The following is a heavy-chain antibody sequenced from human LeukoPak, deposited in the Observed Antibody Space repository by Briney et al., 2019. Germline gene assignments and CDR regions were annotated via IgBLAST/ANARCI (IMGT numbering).Heavy chain of an antibody. Sequence: SETLSLTCTVSGGSISSYYWSWIRQPPGKGLEWIGYIYYSGSTNYNPSLKSRVTISVDTSKNQFSLKLSSVTAADTAVYYRAREIDSSGYFHLDYWGQGTLVTVSS. J-gene: IGHJ4*02. CDR1: GGSISSYY. D-gene: IGHD3-22*01. V-gene: IGHV4-59*01. CDR3: AREIDSSGYFHLDY. CDR2: IYYSGST.